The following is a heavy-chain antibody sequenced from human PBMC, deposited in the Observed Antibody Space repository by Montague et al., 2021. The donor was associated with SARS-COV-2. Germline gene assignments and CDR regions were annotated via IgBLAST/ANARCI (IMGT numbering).Heavy chain of an antibody. D-gene: IGHD3-22*01. CDR1: GGSISSSDSY. J-gene: IGHJ3*02. Sequence: SETLSLTCTVSGGSISSSDSYWGWIRQPPGKGLEWIGNIYYSGTTYYNPSLKSRVTISVDTSKNQFSLKLSSVAAADTAVYYCASPTYYYDSSGSDAFDIWGQGTMVTVSS. CDR2: IYYSGTT. CDR3: ASPTYYYDSSGSDAFDI. V-gene: IGHV4-39*01.